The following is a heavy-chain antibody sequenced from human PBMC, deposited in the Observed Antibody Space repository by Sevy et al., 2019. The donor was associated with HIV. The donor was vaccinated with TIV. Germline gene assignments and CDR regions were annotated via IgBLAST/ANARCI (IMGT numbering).Heavy chain of an antibody. CDR3: TRAPPVRSGDDSLNWFDP. Sequence: SETLSLTCTVSGGSINSYSWNWIRQPPGKGLEWIGYIYYSGSTNYNPSLKSRVTISVDTSKNQFSLKLSSVTAADTAVYYCTRAPPVRSGDDSLNWFDPWGQGTLVTVSS. J-gene: IGHJ5*02. D-gene: IGHD5-12*01. V-gene: IGHV4-59*01. CDR2: IYYSGST. CDR1: GGSINSYS.